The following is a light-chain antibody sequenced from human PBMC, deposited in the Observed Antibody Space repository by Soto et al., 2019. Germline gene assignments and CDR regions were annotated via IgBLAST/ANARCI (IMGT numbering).Light chain of an antibody. CDR1: SSDAGGYNY. V-gene: IGLV2-8*01. J-gene: IGLJ2*01. CDR3: SSYAGSNNPVV. Sequence: QSALTQPPSASGSPGQSVTISCTGTSSDAGGYNYVSWYQQHPGKAPKLMIYEVSKRPSGVPDRFSGSKSGNTASLTVSGLQAEDEADYYCSSYAGSNNPVVFGGGTKVTVL. CDR2: EVS.